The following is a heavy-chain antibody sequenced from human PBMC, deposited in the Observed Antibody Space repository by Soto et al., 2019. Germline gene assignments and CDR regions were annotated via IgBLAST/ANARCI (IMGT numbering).Heavy chain of an antibody. V-gene: IGHV1-46*03. D-gene: IGHD5-12*01. CDR1: GYTFTSYY. CDR2: INPSGGST. CDR3: ASSSGYSGYDYHDAFDI. J-gene: IGHJ3*02. Sequence: ASVKVSCKASGYTFTSYYMHWVRQAPGQGLEWMGIINPSGGSTSYAQKFQGRVTMTRDTPTSTVYMELSSLRSEDTAVYYCASSSGYSGYDYHDAFDIWGQGTMVTVSS.